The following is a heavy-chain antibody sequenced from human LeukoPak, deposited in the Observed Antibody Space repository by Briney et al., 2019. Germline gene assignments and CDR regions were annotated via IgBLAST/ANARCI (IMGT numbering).Heavy chain of an antibody. CDR1: GFTFSTYS. Sequence: GGSLRLSCAASGFTFSTYSMNWVRQAPGKGLEWVSSISSSSNYIYYADSVKGRITISRDNAKNSLYLQMNSLRAEDTAVYYCAPGPPYVTWGQGTLVTVSS. D-gene: IGHD3-16*01. J-gene: IGHJ5*02. V-gene: IGHV3-21*01. CDR3: APGPPYVT. CDR2: ISSSSNYI.